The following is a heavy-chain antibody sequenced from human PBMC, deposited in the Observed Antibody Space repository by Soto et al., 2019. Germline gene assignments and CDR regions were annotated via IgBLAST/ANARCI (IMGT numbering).Heavy chain of an antibody. D-gene: IGHD3-22*01. V-gene: IGHV3-48*03. J-gene: IGHJ1*01. CDR1: GFTFSSYE. Sequence: PGGSLRLSCSASGFTFSSYEMSWVRQAPGKGLEWISYISVTGTTTYYAASVQGRFTISRDNSRNSLFLQMHRLRAEDTAVYYCARPYLDTSGYYASTEYWGQGTLVTVSS. CDR3: ARPYLDTSGYYASTEY. CDR2: ISVTGTTT.